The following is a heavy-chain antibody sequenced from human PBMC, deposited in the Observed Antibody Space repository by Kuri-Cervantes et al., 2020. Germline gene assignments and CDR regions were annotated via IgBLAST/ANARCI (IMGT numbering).Heavy chain of an antibody. D-gene: IGHD2-15*01. V-gene: IGHV3-30*03. CDR1: GFTFSSYG. Sequence: GESLKISCAASGFTFSSYGMHWVRQAPGKGLEWVAVISSDGSNKNYADSVKGRFTISRDNSKNTLYLQMNSLRAEDTAVYYCARGPTKIYYFDYWGQGTLVTVSS. CDR2: ISSDGSNK. J-gene: IGHJ4*02. CDR3: ARGPTKIYYFDY.